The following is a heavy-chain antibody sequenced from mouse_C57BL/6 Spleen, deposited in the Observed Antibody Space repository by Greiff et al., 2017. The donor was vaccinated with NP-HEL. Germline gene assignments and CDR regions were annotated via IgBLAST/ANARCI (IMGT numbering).Heavy chain of an antibody. CDR2: IYPGDGDT. CDR3: ARRGGYDGFAY. Sequence: VKLMESGAELVKPGASVKISCKASGYAFSSYWMNWVKQRPGKGLEWIGQIYPGDGDTNYNGKFKGKATLTADKSSSTAYMQLSSLTSEDSAVYFCARRGGYDGFAYWGQGTLVTVSA. J-gene: IGHJ3*01. V-gene: IGHV1-80*01. CDR1: GYAFSSYW. D-gene: IGHD2-2*01.